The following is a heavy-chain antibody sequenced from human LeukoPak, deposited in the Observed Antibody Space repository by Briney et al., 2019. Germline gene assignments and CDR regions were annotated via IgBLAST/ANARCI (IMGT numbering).Heavy chain of an antibody. CDR2: ISYDGSNK. D-gene: IGHD3-10*01. Sequence: GGSLRLSCAASGFTFSSYAMHWVRQAPGKGLEWVAVISYDGSNKYYADSVKGRFTISRDNSKNTLYLQMNSLRAGDTAVYYCVRDGANYYGSGSYHDYWGQGTLVTVSS. J-gene: IGHJ4*02. V-gene: IGHV3-30*04. CDR3: VRDGANYYGSGSYHDY. CDR1: GFTFSSYA.